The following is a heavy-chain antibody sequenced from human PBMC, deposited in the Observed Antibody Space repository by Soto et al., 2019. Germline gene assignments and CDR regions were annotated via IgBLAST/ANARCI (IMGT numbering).Heavy chain of an antibody. V-gene: IGHV4-30-2*01. J-gene: IGHJ4*02. CDR2: ISHSGST. Sequence: QLQLQESGSGLVKPSQTLSLTCAVSGGSTSSGGYSWSWLRQPPGKGLEWIGYISHSGSTYYNPSLKSRVTIPVATSKNQFSLRLRSVTAADTAVYYRSRGGLLPDYWGQGTLVTVSS. D-gene: IGHD6-19*01. CDR1: GGSTSSGGYS. CDR3: SRGGLLPDY.